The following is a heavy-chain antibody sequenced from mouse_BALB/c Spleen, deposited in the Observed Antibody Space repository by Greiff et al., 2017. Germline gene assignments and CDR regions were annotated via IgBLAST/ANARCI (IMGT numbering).Heavy chain of an antibody. D-gene: IGHD2-14*01. V-gene: IGHV1-80*01. J-gene: IGHJ3*01. CDR1: GYAFSSYW. CDR3: ARADRYEGFAY. CDR2: IYPGDGDT. Sequence: VQLQQSGAELVRPGSSVKISCKASGYAFSSYWMNWVKQRPGQGLEWIGQIYPGDGDTNYNGKFKGKATLTADKSSSTAYMQLSSLTSEDSAVYFCARADRYEGFAYWGQGTLVTVSA.